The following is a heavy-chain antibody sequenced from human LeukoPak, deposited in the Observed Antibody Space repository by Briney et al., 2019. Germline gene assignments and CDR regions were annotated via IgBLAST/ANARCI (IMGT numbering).Heavy chain of an antibody. CDR1: GFTFGDYA. D-gene: IGHD1-26*01. J-gene: IGHJ4*02. CDR3: VRDVAGSYYDY. Sequence: PGGSLRLSCTASGFTFGDYALTWVRQAPGKGLEWVGFIRSKAYGGTPEYAASVKGRFTISRDDSKSIAYLQMNSMKTEDTAVYSCVRDVAGSYYDYWGQGTLVTVSS. V-gene: IGHV3-49*04. CDR2: IRSKAYGGTP.